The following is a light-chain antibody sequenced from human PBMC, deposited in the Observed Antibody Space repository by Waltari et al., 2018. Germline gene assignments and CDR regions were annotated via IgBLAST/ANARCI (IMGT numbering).Light chain of an antibody. CDR3: QQYGHSPPYT. V-gene: IGKV3-20*01. CDR2: DAS. CDR1: QRISTTY. Sequence: EIVLTQSPGTLSLSPGESATPSCRASQRISTTYLAWYQQKPGHTPRLLIYDASSRATGIPDRFRGSGSGTDFTLTVSRVEPEDFAVYYCQQYGHSPPYTFGQGTKLEIK. J-gene: IGKJ2*01.